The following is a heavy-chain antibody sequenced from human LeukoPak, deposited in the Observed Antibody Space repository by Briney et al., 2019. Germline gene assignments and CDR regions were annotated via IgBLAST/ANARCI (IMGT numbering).Heavy chain of an antibody. CDR1: GGTFSSYA. Sequence: ASVKVSCKASGGTFSSYAISWVRQAPGQGLEWMGRIIPIFGTANYAQKFQGRVTITTDESTSTAYMELSSLRSEDTAVYYCARDGKDYGGNYSPNWFDTSGQETRVTVSS. CDR2: IIPIFGTA. J-gene: IGHJ5*02. V-gene: IGHV1-69*05. D-gene: IGHD4/OR15-4a*01. CDR3: ARDGKDYGGNYSPNWFDT.